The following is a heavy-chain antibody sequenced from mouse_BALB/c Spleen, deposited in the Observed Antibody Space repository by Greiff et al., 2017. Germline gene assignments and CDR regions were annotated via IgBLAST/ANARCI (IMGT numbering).Heavy chain of an antibody. CDR1: GFTFSSYG. Sequence: EVMLVESGGDLVKPGGSLKLSCAASGFTFSSYGMSWVRQTPDKRLEWVATISSGGSYTYYPDSVKGRFTISRDNAKNTLYLQMSSLKSEDTVMYYCAGPYGYDYAMDYWGQGTSVTVSS. V-gene: IGHV5-6*01. CDR2: ISSGGSYT. CDR3: AGPYGYDYAMDY. J-gene: IGHJ4*01. D-gene: IGHD2-2*01.